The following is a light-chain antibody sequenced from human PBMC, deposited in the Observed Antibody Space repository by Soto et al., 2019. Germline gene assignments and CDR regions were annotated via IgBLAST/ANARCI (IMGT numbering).Light chain of an antibody. CDR3: CSYGGSFPYV. CDR1: SSNIGSNT. Sequence: QSVLTQPPSASGTPGQRVTISCSGSSSNIGSNTVNWYQQRPGKAPKLLIYDVTKRPSGVPDRFSGSKSGNTASLTISGLQAEDEADFYCCSYGGSFPYVFGTGTKLTVL. J-gene: IGLJ1*01. CDR2: DVT. V-gene: IGLV1-44*01.